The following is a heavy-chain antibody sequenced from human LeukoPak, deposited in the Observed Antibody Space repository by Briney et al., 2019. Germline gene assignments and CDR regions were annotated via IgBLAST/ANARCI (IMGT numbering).Heavy chain of an antibody. V-gene: IGHV1-2*02. CDR3: ARGGKQWLVRYYYGVDV. D-gene: IGHD6-19*01. CDR2: LNPDSAGT. J-gene: IGHJ6*02. CDR1: GYTFTGYY. Sequence: ASVKVSCKASGYTFTGYYMHWVRQAPGQGLEWMGWLNPDSAGTSYARKFQGRVSMTRDTSISTAYTELSGLTSDDTAIYYCARGGKQWLVRYYYGVDVWGQGTTVIVSS.